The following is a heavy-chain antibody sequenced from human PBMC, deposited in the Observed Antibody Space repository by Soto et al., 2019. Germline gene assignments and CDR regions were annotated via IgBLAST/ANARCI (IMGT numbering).Heavy chain of an antibody. Sequence: PSETLSLTCTVSGASVSTEGYYWSWIRQPPGKGLNWIGYVYHSGIANYNPSLKSRVTTSVDTSKKQVSLGLYSVTAADTGVYYCARLRRLAAVANYYYHSMDVWGQGTTVTVSS. J-gene: IGHJ6*02. D-gene: IGHD6-19*01. V-gene: IGHV4-61*08. CDR3: ARLRRLAAVANYYYHSMDV. CDR1: GASVSTEGYY. CDR2: VYHSGIA.